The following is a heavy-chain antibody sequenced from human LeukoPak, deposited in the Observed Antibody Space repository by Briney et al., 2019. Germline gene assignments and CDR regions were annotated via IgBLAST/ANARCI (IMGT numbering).Heavy chain of an antibody. Sequence: GESLKISCKGSGYSFTSYWIGWVRQMPGKGLEWMGIIYPGDSDTRYSPSFQGQVTISADKSISTAYLQWSSLKASDTAMYYCARLAYGDYKNNGRNWFDPWGQGTLVTVSS. CDR2: IYPGDSDT. D-gene: IGHD4-17*01. CDR3: ARLAYGDYKNNGRNWFDP. J-gene: IGHJ5*02. V-gene: IGHV5-51*01. CDR1: GYSFTSYW.